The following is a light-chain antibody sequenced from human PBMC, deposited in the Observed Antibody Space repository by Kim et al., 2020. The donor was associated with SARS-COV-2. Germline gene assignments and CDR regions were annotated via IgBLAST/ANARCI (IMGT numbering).Light chain of an antibody. V-gene: IGKV1-12*01. Sequence: DIQMTQSPSSVSASVGDRVTITCRASQVINNWLSWYQQKPGKAPKVLIFTASRLQSGVPSRFSGSGSGTDFSLTISSLQPEDFATYYCQQSNSFPLTFGGGTKVDIK. CDR3: QQSNSFPLT. J-gene: IGKJ4*01. CDR2: TAS. CDR1: QVINNW.